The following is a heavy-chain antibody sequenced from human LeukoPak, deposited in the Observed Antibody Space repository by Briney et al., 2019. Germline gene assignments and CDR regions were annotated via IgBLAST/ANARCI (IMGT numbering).Heavy chain of an antibody. D-gene: IGHD6-19*01. Sequence: PGGSLRLSCAASGFTFRTYGMHWVRQAPGKGLEWVAFIRYDGSNIYYADSVKGRFTISRDNPKNTLYLQMNSLRVEDTAVYYCARDPDSSGLFDYWGQGTLVTVSS. CDR2: IRYDGSNI. CDR1: GFTFRTYG. V-gene: IGHV3-30*02. CDR3: ARDPDSSGLFDY. J-gene: IGHJ4*02.